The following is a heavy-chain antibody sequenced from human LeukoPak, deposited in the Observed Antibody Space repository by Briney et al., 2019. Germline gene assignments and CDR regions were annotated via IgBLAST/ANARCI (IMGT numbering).Heavy chain of an antibody. CDR3: ARLWDSTGLYFYYYMDV. V-gene: IGHV4-39*01. J-gene: IGHJ6*03. D-gene: IGHD6-19*01. Sequence: SETLSLTCTVSGVSIRGDTYYWGWIRQPPGKGLEWIGNYHIGNTYNNPSLKSRVTISEDTSKNQFSLRVNSVTAADTAVYYCARLWDSTGLYFYYYMDVWGEGTTVTVSS. CDR2: YHIGNT. CDR1: GVSIRGDTYY.